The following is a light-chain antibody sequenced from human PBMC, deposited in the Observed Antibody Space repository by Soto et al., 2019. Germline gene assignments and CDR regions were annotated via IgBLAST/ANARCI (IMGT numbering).Light chain of an antibody. CDR1: QGISNY. J-gene: IGKJ4*01. CDR3: QKYNSAPLT. CDR2: AAS. Sequence: DIQMTQSPSSLSASVGDRVTITCRASQGISNYLAWYQQKPGKVPNLLIYAASTLQSGVPSRFSGSGSGTDXXXXXXXLXPEDVAXXXXQKYNSAPLTFGGGTKVEIK. V-gene: IGKV1-27*01.